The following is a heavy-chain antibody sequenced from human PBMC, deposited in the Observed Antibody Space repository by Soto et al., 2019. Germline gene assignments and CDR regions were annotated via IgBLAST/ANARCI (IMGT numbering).Heavy chain of an antibody. CDR1: GFTFSSYG. CDR3: AKALSGSGADYYYYYYGMDL. Sequence: GSLRLSCAASGFTFSSYGMHWVRQAPGKGLEWVAVISYDGSNKYYADSVKGRFTISRDNSKNTLYLQMNSLRAEDTAVYYCAKALSGSGADYYYYYYGMDLWGQGTTVTVSS. J-gene: IGHJ6*02. D-gene: IGHD3-10*01. V-gene: IGHV3-30*18. CDR2: ISYDGSNK.